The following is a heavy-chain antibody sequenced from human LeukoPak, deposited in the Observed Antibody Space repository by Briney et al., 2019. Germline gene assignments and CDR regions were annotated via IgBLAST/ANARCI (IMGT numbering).Heavy chain of an antibody. J-gene: IGHJ4*02. D-gene: IGHD3-10*01. Sequence: GGSLRLSCAGSGFTFSSYSMNWVRQAPGKGLEWVSYISSSSSTIYYADSVKGRFTISRDNAKNSLYLQMNSLRDDDAAVYYCARDVMIRGGDYWGQGTLVTVSS. CDR1: GFTFSSYS. CDR2: ISSSSSTI. V-gene: IGHV3-48*02. CDR3: ARDVMIRGGDY.